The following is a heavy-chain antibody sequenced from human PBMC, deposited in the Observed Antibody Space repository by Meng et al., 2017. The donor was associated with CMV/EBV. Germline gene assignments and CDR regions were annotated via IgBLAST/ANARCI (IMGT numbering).Heavy chain of an antibody. CDR1: GFTFSSYW. CDR3: ACGLYYYYGMDV. Sequence: GESLKISCAASGFTFSSYWMSWVRQAPGKGLEWVANIKQDGSEKYYVDSVKGRFTISRDNAKNSLYLQMNSLRAEDTAVCYCACGLYYYYGMDVWGQGTTVTVSS. V-gene: IGHV3-7*01. J-gene: IGHJ6*02. CDR2: IKQDGSEK. D-gene: IGHD1-26*01.